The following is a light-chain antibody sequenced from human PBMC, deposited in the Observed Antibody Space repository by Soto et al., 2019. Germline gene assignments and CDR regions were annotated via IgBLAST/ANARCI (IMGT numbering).Light chain of an antibody. Sequence: EIVMTQSPATLSVSPGERATLSCRASQSVSSNLAWYQQKPGQAPRLLIYGASTRATGIPARFSGSGSGTEFTLTISSPQSEDFAVYYCQQYNNWPYRTFGQGTKVDIK. CDR3: QQYNNWPYRT. CDR1: QSVSSN. V-gene: IGKV3-15*01. CDR2: GAS. J-gene: IGKJ1*01.